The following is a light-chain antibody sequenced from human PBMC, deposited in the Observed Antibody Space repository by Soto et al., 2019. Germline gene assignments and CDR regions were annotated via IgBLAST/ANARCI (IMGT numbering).Light chain of an antibody. V-gene: IGKV1-5*03. Sequence: DIHAAPSPPALSGSVEDKVTITCRASQTISSWLAWYQQKPGKAPKLLIYKASTIKSGVPSRFSGSGSGTEFTLTISSLEPDDFAAYYCQQYNSYSEAFGQGTKVDIK. CDR2: KAS. CDR3: QQYNSYSEA. J-gene: IGKJ1*01. CDR1: QTISSW.